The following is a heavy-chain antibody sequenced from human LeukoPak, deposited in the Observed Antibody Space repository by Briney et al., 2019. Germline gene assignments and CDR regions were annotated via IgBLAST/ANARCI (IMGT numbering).Heavy chain of an antibody. CDR3: ARANFLYCSSSTCLFDY. CDR1: GYTFTDYY. D-gene: IGHD2-2*01. CDR2: INPNDGDT. J-gene: IGHJ4*02. Sequence: ASVKVSCKASGYTFTDYYMHWVRQAPGQGFEWMGWINPNDGDTNYAQKFQGRVTMARDTSISTAHMEVSRLRSDDTAVYYCARANFLYCSSSTCLFDYWGQGTLVTVSS. V-gene: IGHV1-2*02.